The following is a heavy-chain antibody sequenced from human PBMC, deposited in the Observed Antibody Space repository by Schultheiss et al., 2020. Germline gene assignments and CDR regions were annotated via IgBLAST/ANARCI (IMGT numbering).Heavy chain of an antibody. CDR1: GGTFSSYA. CDR3: ARVGAYYYDSSVRPNYYGMDV. Sequence: AVKGSCKASGGTFSSYAISWVRQAPGQGLEWMGGIIPIFGTANYAQKFQGRFTITADKSTSTAYMELSSLRSEDTAVYYCARVGAYYYDSSVRPNYYGMDVWGQGTTVTVSS. J-gene: IGHJ6*02. V-gene: IGHV1-69*06. D-gene: IGHD3-22*01. CDR2: IIPIFGTA.